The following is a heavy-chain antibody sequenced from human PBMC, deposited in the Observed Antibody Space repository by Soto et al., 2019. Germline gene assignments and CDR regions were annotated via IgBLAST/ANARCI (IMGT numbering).Heavy chain of an antibody. Sequence: QLQLQESGPGLVKPSETLSLTCTVSGGSISSSSYYWGWIRQPPGKGLEWIGSIYYSGSTYYNPSLKSRVTISVDPSKNQFSLKLSSVTAADTAVYYCARRHRITTFGVVTQDYWGQGTLVTVSS. CDR2: IYYSGST. D-gene: IGHD3-3*01. CDR3: ARRHRITTFGVVTQDY. J-gene: IGHJ4*02. V-gene: IGHV4-39*01. CDR1: GGSISSSSYY.